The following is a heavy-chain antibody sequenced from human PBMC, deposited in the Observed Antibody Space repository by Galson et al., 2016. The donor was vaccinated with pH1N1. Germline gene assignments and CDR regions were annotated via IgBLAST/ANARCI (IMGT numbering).Heavy chain of an antibody. V-gene: IGHV4-59*01. CDR3: ARETDTALVTAFDY. CDR2: IYYSGDT. Sequence: ETLSLTCTVSGGSMTNYYYNWIRQPPGKGLEWIGYIYYSGDTTFNPSLESRVTMSVDTSKNQFSLRLSSVTAADTAVYFCARETDTALVTAFDYWGQGMLVTVSS. CDR1: GGSMTNYY. J-gene: IGHJ4*02. D-gene: IGHD5-18*01.